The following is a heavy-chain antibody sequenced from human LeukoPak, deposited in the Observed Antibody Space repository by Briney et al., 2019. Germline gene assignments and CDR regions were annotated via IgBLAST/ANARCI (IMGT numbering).Heavy chain of an antibody. D-gene: IGHD6-6*01. J-gene: IGHJ4*02. V-gene: IGHV4-59*01. CDR1: GGSISRYY. Sequence: PSETLSLTCTVSGGSISRYYWSWIRQPPGKGLVWIGYIHYSGSTNYNPSLKSRVTISVDTSKNQFSLKLSSVTAADTAVYYCAREGSYSSSSPFDYWGQGTLVTVSS. CDR3: AREGSYSSSSPFDY. CDR2: IHYSGST.